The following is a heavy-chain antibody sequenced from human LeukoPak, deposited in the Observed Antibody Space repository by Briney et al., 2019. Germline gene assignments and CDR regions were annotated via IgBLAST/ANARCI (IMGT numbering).Heavy chain of an antibody. Sequence: GGSLRLSCAASGFTVSSNYVSWVRQAPGKGLEWVSVIYSGGSTYYADSVKGRFTISRDNSKNTLYLQMNSLRAEDTAVYYCARCGSMVRGVTASDYWGQGTLVTVSS. V-gene: IGHV3-66*01. CDR2: IYSGGST. CDR3: ARCGSMVRGVTASDY. CDR1: GFTVSSNY. D-gene: IGHD3-10*01. J-gene: IGHJ4*02.